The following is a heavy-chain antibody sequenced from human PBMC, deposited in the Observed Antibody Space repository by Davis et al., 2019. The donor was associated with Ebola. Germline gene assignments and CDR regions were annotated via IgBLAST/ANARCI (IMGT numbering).Heavy chain of an antibody. D-gene: IGHD2-8*02. CDR1: GFTFSSYA. V-gene: IGHV3-23*01. CDR2: IVGGGSST. J-gene: IGHJ6*02. CDR3: AREGYCTGGVCPLYYYGMDV. Sequence: GGSLRLSCAASGFTFSSYAMSWVRQAPGKGLEWVSGIVGGGSSTYYADSVKGRFTVSRDNSKNTLYLQMNSLRAEDTAVYYCAREGYCTGGVCPLYYYGMDVWGQGTTVTVSS.